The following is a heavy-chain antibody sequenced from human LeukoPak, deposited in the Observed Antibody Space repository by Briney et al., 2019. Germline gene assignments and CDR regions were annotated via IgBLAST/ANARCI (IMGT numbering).Heavy chain of an antibody. CDR1: GFTFSRYS. CDR3: ARGWDYMDV. D-gene: IGHD6-13*01. J-gene: IGHJ6*03. Sequence: PGGSLRLSCAASGFTFSRYSLNWVRQAPGKGLEWVSSITTSSSYIYYADSVKGRFTISRDNARNSLYLHMNSLRAEDTAVYYCARGWDYMDVWGKGTTVTVSS. CDR2: ITTSSSYI. V-gene: IGHV3-21*01.